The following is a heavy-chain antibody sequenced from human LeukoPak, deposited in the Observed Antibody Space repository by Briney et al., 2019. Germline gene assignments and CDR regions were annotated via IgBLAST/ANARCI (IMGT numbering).Heavy chain of an antibody. D-gene: IGHD6-19*01. CDR3: AREEYSSGWALDY. CDR1: GFTFSSYS. V-gene: IGHV3-21*01. Sequence: GGSLRLSCAASGFTFSSYSMNWVRRAPGKGLEWVSSISSSSSYIYYADSVKGRFTISRDNAKNSLYLQMNSLRAEDTAVYYCAREEYSSGWALDYWGQGTLVTVSS. CDR2: ISSSSSYI. J-gene: IGHJ4*02.